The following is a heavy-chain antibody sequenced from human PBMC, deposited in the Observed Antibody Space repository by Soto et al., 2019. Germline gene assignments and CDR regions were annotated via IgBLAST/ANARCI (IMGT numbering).Heavy chain of an antibody. CDR1: GYTFTSYG. CDR3: ARDLTPADY. J-gene: IGHJ4*02. V-gene: IGHV1-18*01. Sequence: QVQMVQSGAEVKKPGASVKVSCRASGYTFTSYGISSVRQAPGQGLEWMGWISAYNGNTNYAQKLHGRVTMTTDTSTSTAYMELRSLRYADTAVYYCARDLTPADYWGQGTLVTVSS. CDR2: ISAYNGNT. D-gene: IGHD7-27*01.